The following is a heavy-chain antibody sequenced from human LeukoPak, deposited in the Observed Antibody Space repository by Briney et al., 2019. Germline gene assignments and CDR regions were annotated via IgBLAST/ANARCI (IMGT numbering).Heavy chain of an antibody. CDR1: GFTFSNAW. V-gene: IGHV3-15*01. Sequence: GGSLRLSCAASGFTFSNAWMSWVRQAPGKGLEWVGRIKSKTDGGTTDYAAPVKGKFTISRDDSKNTLYLQMNSLITEDTAVYYCTSCYDWGWFDPWGQGTLVTVSS. CDR2: IKSKTDGGTT. D-gene: IGHD2-2*01. J-gene: IGHJ5*02. CDR3: TSCYDWGWFDP.